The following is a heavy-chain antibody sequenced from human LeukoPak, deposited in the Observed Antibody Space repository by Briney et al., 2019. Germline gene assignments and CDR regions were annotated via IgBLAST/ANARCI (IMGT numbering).Heavy chain of an antibody. Sequence: GGSLRLSCAASGFTVSSNYMSWVRQAPGKGLEWVSVIYSGGSTYDADSVKVRFNISRDKSKNTLYLQMNSLRAEDAAVYYCARYLGTAPYYWGQGTLVTVSS. D-gene: IGHD6-25*01. J-gene: IGHJ4*02. V-gene: IGHV3-66*01. CDR2: IYSGGST. CDR1: GFTVSSNY. CDR3: ARYLGTAPYY.